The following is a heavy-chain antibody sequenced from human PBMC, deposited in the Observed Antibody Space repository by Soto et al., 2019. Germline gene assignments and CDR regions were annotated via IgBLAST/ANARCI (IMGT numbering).Heavy chain of an antibody. CDR1: GYPFSDNQ. Sequence: ASVRVSCKXSGYPFSDNQIHWLRRAPGQGLEWMGRINPKSDDTNYAQKFQGRVTMTRDTSIDTAYLELTGLTSDDTATYYCARKHSLDYIRWGLDPWGQGTLVTVSS. J-gene: IGHJ5*02. V-gene: IGHV1-2*02. CDR2: INPKSDDT. CDR3: ARKHSLDYIRWGLDP. D-gene: IGHD4-4*01.